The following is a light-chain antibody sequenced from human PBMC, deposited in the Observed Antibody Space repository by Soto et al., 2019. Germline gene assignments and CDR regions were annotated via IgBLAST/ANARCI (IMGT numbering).Light chain of an antibody. J-gene: IGLJ1*01. CDR2: EGS. CDR3: CSYAGSSTSV. V-gene: IGLV2-23*01. CDR1: SSDVGTYNL. Sequence: QSALTQPASVSGSPGQSITISCTGTSSDVGTYNLVSWYQHHPGKAPKLMLYEGSKRPSGVSNRFSGSKSGNKASLTISGLQAEDEADYYCCSYAGSSTSVFGTGNKLTVL.